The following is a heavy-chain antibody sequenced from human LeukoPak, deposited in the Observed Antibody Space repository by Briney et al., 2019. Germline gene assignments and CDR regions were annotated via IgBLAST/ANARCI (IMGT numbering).Heavy chain of an antibody. CDR1: GYTFTGYY. Sequence: ASVKVSCKASGYTFTGYYIHWVRQAPGQGLEWMGWINPYSGGTNYAQKFQGRVTMTRDTSISTAYMELSRLRSDDTAVYYCARDFGIEAAFDIWGQGTLVTASS. V-gene: IGHV1-2*02. J-gene: IGHJ3*02. D-gene: IGHD3-3*01. CDR2: INPYSGGT. CDR3: ARDFGIEAAFDI.